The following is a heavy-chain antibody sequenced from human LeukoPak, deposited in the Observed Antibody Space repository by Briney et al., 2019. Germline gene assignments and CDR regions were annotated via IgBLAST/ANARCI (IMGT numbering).Heavy chain of an antibody. D-gene: IGHD4-17*01. J-gene: IGHJ4*02. Sequence: GGSLRLSCAASGFTFSSYTMNWVRQAPGKGLEWVSSISSSGSYIYYADSVKGRFTISRDNAKNSLYLQMNSLRAEDTAVYYCARLTTTVTTPFDYWGQGTLVTVSS. CDR3: ARLTTTVTTPFDY. V-gene: IGHV3-21*01. CDR2: ISSSGSYI. CDR1: GFTFSSYT.